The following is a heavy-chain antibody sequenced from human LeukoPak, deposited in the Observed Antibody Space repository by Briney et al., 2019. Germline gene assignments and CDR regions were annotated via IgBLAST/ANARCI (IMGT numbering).Heavy chain of an antibody. Sequence: GASVKVSCKASGYTFTSYDINWVRQATGQGLEWMGWMNPNSGNTGYAQKLQGRVTMTRNTSISTAYMELSSLRSEDTAVYYCARDPTTVTTIFDSWGQGTLVTVSS. V-gene: IGHV1-8*01. CDR1: GYTFTSYD. CDR2: MNPNSGNT. D-gene: IGHD4-17*01. J-gene: IGHJ4*02. CDR3: ARDPTTVTTIFDS.